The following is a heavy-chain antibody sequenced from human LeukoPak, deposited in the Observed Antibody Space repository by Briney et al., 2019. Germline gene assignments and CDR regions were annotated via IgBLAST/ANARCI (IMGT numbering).Heavy chain of an antibody. D-gene: IGHD6-13*01. CDR2: VRYGGTNK. CDR3: AREVGGYSSSWYDY. Sequence: GGSLRLSCAASGFTFTTYDMHWVRQAPGKGLEWVAFVRYGGTNKYYADSVKGRFTVSRDNSKNTLYLQMNSLSTEDTAVYYCAREVGGYSSSWYDYWGQGTLVTVSS. J-gene: IGHJ4*02. CDR1: GFTFTTYD. V-gene: IGHV3-30*02.